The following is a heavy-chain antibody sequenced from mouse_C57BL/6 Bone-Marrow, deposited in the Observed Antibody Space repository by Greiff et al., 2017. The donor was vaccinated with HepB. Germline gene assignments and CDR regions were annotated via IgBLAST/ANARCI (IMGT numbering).Heavy chain of an antibody. V-gene: IGHV1-80*01. D-gene: IGHD2-9*01. Sequence: QVQLQHSGAELVKPGASVKISCKASGYAFSSYWMNWVKQRPGKGLEWIGQIYPGDGDTNYNGKFKGKATLTADKSSSTAYMQLSSLTSEDSAVYFCARPYYGFYAMDYWGQGTSVTVSS. J-gene: IGHJ4*01. CDR1: GYAFSSYW. CDR2: IYPGDGDT. CDR3: ARPYYGFYAMDY.